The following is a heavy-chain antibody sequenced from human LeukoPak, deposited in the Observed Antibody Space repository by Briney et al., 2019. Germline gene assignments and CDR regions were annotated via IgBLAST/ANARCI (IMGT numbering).Heavy chain of an antibody. CDR1: GGSISSYY. CDR3: ARGRLVVVPAANTGWYFDL. D-gene: IGHD2-2*01. J-gene: IGHJ2*01. V-gene: IGHV4-59*01. Sequence: PSETLSLACTVSGGSISSYYWSWIRQPPGEGLEGIGYIYYSGSTNYNPSLKSRVAMSVDTSKSQFSLKLSSVTAADTAVDYCARGRLVVVPAANTGWYFDLWGRGTLVTVSS. CDR2: IYYSGST.